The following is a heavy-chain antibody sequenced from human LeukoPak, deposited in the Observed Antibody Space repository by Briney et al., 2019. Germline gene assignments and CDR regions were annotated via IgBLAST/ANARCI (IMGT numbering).Heavy chain of an antibody. CDR3: ARRGSSGWYYFDY. CDR2: IYYSGST. CDR1: GGSISSSSYY. V-gene: IGHV4-39*01. Sequence: ASETLSLTCTVSGGSISSSSYYWGWIRQPPGKGLEWIGSIYYSGSTYYNPSLKSRVTISVDTSKNQFSLKLSSVTAADTAVYYCARRGSSGWYYFDYWGRGTVVRVSS. D-gene: IGHD6-19*01. J-gene: IGHJ4*02.